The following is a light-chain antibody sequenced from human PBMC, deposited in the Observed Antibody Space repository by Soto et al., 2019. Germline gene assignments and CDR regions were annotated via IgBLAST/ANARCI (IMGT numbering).Light chain of an antibody. CDR2: GAS. J-gene: IGKJ1*01. V-gene: IGKV3-20*01. CDR1: QSVSSSY. Sequence: EIVLTQSPGTLSLSPGERATLSCRASQSVSSSYLAWYQQKPGQAPRLLIYGASIRATGIPDRFSGSGSGTDFTLTISRLETEDCAVYYCQEYDTSPVTFGQGTKVEIK. CDR3: QEYDTSPVT.